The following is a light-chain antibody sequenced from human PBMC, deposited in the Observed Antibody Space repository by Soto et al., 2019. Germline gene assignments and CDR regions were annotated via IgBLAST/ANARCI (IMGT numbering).Light chain of an antibody. V-gene: IGLV1-47*01. J-gene: IGLJ2*01. CDR1: SSNIGSNY. CDR3: AAWDDNVSGVV. CDR2: RNN. Sequence: QPVLTQPPSASGTPGQRVTISCSGSSSNIGSNYVYWYQQLPGTAPKLLIYRNNQRPSGVPDRFSGSKSGTSASLAISGLRSEDEADYYCAAWDDNVSGVVFGGGTKLTVL.